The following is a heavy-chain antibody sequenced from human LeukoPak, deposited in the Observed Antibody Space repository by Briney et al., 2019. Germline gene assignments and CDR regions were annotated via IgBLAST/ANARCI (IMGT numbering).Heavy chain of an antibody. CDR3: AKDLWGIAAAGTDY. D-gene: IGHD6-13*01. J-gene: IGHJ4*02. CDR1: GGSFSGYY. V-gene: IGHV3-23*01. CDR2: ISGSGGST. Sequence: ETLSLTCAVYGGSFSGYYWSWVRQAPGKGLEWVSAISGSGGSTYYADSVKGRFTISRDNSKNTLYLQMNSLRAEDMAVYYCAKDLWGIAAAGTDYWGQGTLVTVSS.